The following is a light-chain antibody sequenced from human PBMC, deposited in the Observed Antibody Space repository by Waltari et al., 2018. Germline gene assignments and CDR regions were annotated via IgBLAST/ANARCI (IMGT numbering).Light chain of an antibody. CDR2: ATS. V-gene: IGKV1-16*02. J-gene: IGKJ3*01. CDR3: QQYDTHPFT. CDR1: QAIRNY. Sequence: DIQMTQSPSSLSASVGDRVTITCRASQAIRNYLAWFHHKPGQAPKTLIYATSNLQSGVPGKFSGSGSGTDFTLTISSLQPEDSATYYCQQYDTHPFTFGPGTKVEIK.